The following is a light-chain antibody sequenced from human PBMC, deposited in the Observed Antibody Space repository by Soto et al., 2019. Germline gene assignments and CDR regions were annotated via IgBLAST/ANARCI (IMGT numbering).Light chain of an antibody. J-gene: IGKJ1*01. V-gene: IGKV3-20*01. CDR3: QQYGSSPWT. CDR2: GAS. CDR1: QSVSSSY. Sequence: EIVLTQSPGTLSLSPGERATLSCRASQSVSSSYLARYQQKPGQPPRLLIYGASSRATGIPDRFSGSGSGTAFTLTISRLEPEEFAVYYCQQYGSSPWTFGQGTKVEIK.